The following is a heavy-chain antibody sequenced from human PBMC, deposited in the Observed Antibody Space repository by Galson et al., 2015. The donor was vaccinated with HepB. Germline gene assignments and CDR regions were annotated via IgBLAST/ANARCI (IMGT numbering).Heavy chain of an antibody. CDR1: GFTCSSYS. Sequence: SLRLSCAASGFTCSSYSMSWVRQAPGKGLEWVSYMCSSSSTIYYADSVKGRFTISSDNAKHALYLQMHSLRDEDTAVYYCARERAAAGTGAAGSFRWYYYYRMEVWGQDTTVTVYS. CDR2: MCSSSSTI. CDR3: ARERAAAGTGAAGSFRWYYYYRMEV. V-gene: IGHV3-48*02. D-gene: IGHD6-13*01. J-gene: IGHJ6*02.